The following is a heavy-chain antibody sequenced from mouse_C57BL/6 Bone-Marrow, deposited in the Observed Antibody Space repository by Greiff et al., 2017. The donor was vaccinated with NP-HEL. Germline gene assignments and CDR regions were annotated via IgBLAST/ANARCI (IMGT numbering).Heavy chain of an antibody. CDR2: IDPSDSYT. V-gene: IGHV1-69*01. Sequence: QVQLQQPGAELVMPGASVKLSCKASGYTFTSYWMHWVKQRPGQGLEWIGEIDPSDSYTNYNQKFKGKSTLTVDKSSSTAYMQLSSLTSEDSAVYYCARASTVVATGYFDYWGQGTTLPVSS. D-gene: IGHD1-1*01. CDR1: GYTFTSYW. J-gene: IGHJ2*01. CDR3: ARASTVVATGYFDY.